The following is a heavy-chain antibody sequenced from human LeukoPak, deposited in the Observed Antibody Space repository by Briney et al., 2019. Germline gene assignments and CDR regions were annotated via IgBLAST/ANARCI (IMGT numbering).Heavy chain of an antibody. Sequence: GGSLRLSCAASGFTFSSYGMHWVRQAPGKGLEWVAVISYDGSNKYYADSVKGRFTISRYNSKNTLYLQMNSLRAEDTAVYYCAKEDDSSGYSVWGQGTLVTVSS. D-gene: IGHD3-22*01. CDR3: AKEDDSSGYSV. CDR1: GFTFSSYG. V-gene: IGHV3-30*18. CDR2: ISYDGSNK. J-gene: IGHJ4*02.